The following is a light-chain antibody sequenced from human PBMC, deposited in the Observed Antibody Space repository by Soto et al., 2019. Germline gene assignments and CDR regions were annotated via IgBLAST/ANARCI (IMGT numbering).Light chain of an antibody. J-gene: IGKJ4*01. CDR1: QSVSSSY. Sequence: EIVLTQSPGTLSLSPGESATLSCRASQSVSSSYLAWYQQKPGQAPRLLIYGASTRATGIPDRFSGSGSGTDFTLTISRLEPADFAVYYCQQYGTSPELTFGGGTKVEIE. CDR3: QQYGTSPELT. V-gene: IGKV3-20*01. CDR2: GAS.